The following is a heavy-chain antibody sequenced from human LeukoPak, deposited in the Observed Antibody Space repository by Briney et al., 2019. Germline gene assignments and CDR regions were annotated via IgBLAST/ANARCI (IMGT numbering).Heavy chain of an antibody. CDR3: AKSATTVTSNFDY. J-gene: IGHJ4*02. CDR1: GFTFSSHG. D-gene: IGHD4-17*01. V-gene: IGHV3-23*01. CDR2: ISGSGGGT. Sequence: PGGSLRLSCAASGFTFSSHGMSWVRQAPGKGLEWVSGISGSGGGTFYADSVRGRFTISRDNSKNTVYLQMNSLRAEDTVVYYCAKSATTVTSNFDYWGQGTLVTVSS.